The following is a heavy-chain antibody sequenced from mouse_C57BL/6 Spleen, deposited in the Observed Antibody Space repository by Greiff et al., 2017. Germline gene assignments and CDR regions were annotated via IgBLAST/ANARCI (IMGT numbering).Heavy chain of an antibody. CDR1: GFSLTSYG. CDR2: IWRGGST. D-gene: IGHD2-3*01. J-gene: IGHJ4*01. V-gene: IGHV2-5*01. Sequence: VQLQQSGPGLVQPSQSLSITCTVSGFSLTSYGVHWVRQSPGKGLEWLGVIWRGGSTDYNAAFMSRLSITKDNSKSQVFFKMNSRQADDTAIYYGAKKRGLLRGHAMDYWGQGTSVTVST. CDR3: AKKRGLLRGHAMDY.